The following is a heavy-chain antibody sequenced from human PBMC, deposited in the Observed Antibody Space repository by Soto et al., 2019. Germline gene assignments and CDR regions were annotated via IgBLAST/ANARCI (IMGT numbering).Heavy chain of an antibody. Sequence: ETLSLTCTVSGGSISSSSYYWGWIRQPPGKGLEWIGSIYYSGSTYYNPSLKSRVTISVDTSKNQFSLKLSSVTAADTAVYYCARPSSVGYGDYYYYGMDVWGQGTTVTVSS. CDR1: GGSISSSSYY. CDR3: ARPSSVGYGDYYYYGMDV. D-gene: IGHD4-17*01. V-gene: IGHV4-39*01. CDR2: IYYSGST. J-gene: IGHJ6*02.